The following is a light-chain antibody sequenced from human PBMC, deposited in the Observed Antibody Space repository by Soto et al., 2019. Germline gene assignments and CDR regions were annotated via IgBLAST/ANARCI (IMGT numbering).Light chain of an antibody. V-gene: IGKV1-39*01. Sequence: DIQMTQSPSSLSASVGDRVTITCRASQSISSSLNWYQQKPGKAPKLLIYAASSLQSGVPSRFSGSGSGTDFTLTISSLQPEDFATYYFQQSYSTPITFGQGTRLEIK. CDR3: QQSYSTPIT. CDR1: QSISSS. J-gene: IGKJ5*01. CDR2: AAS.